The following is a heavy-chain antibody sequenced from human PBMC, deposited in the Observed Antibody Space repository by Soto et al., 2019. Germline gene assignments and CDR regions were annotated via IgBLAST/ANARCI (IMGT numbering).Heavy chain of an antibody. V-gene: IGHV5-51*01. J-gene: IGHJ4*02. CDR3: ARREGSGYDRDFGDYGV. CDR2: IYPSDSDT. D-gene: IGHD4-17*01. Sequence: GESLKISCKGSGHSFTNYWIGWVRQMPGKGLEWMGIIYPSDSDTKYSPSFQGHVTISVDKSIYTAYPQWSSLKASDTAMYYCARREGSGYDRDFGDYGVWGQGTQVTVSS. CDR1: GHSFTNYW.